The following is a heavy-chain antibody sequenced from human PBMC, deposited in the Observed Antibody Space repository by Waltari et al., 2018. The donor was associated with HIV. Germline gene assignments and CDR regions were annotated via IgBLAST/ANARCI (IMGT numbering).Heavy chain of an antibody. CDR1: GGSISNGSYY. CDR3: ARGRFEGYILYYYYGMDV. J-gene: IGHJ6*02. CDR2: IYSSGNT. D-gene: IGHD5-12*01. V-gene: IGHV4-61*02. Sequence: QVQLQESGPGLVKPSQTLSLTCTVSGGSISNGSYYWNWIRQPAGKGLEWIGCIYSSGNTNYNPSLKSRVTISVDTSKNQFSLKLSSVTAADTAVYYCARGRFEGYILYYYYGMDVWGQGTTVSVSS.